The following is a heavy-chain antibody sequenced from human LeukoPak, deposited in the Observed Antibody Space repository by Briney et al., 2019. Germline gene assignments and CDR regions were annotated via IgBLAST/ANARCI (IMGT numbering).Heavy chain of an antibody. J-gene: IGHJ4*02. D-gene: IGHD2-15*01. CDR1: TGSISTYY. CDR2: IYHGGAT. V-gene: IGHV4-59*08. CDR3: ARHGGSLDYFDS. Sequence: PSETLSLTYSVSTGSISTYYWSWIRQSPGKGLEWIGYIYHGGATSYNPSLKRRVTISVDSPKNQFFLRLTSLTAADTALYYCARHGGSLDYFDSWGPGSLVIVSS.